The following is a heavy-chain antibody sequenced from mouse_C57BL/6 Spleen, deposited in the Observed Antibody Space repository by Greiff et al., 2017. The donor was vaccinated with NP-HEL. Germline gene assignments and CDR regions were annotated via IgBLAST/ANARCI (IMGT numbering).Heavy chain of an antibody. CDR3: ARDYYGSSSIWFAY. Sequence: EVQVVESGGGLVKPGGSLKLSCAASGFTFSSYAMSWVRQTPEKRLEWVATISDGGSYTYYPDNVKGRFTISRDNAKNNLYLQMSHLKSEDTAMYYCARDYYGSSSIWFAYWGQGTLVTVSA. D-gene: IGHD1-1*01. V-gene: IGHV5-4*01. CDR1: GFTFSSYA. CDR2: ISDGGSYT. J-gene: IGHJ3*01.